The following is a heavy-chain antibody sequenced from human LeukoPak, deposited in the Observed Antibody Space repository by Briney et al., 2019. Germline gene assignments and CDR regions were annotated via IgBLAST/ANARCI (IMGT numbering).Heavy chain of an antibody. CDR1: GFTFSNYA. CDR2: VNSYGGST. V-gene: IGHV3-23*01. CDR3: AKGISNPDY. J-gene: IGHJ4*02. Sequence: PGGSLRLSCAASGFTFSNYAMTWVRQAPGKGLEWVSGVNSYGGSTYYADSVRGRFTISRDNSKNTLYLQMNSLRAEDTAVYYCAKGISNPDYWGQGTLVTVSS. D-gene: IGHD4-11*01.